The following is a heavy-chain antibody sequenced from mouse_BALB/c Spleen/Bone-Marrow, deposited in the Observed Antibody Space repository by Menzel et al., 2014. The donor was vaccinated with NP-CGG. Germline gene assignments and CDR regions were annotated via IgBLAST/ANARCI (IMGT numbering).Heavy chain of an antibody. CDR3: ARRDYRYDVGPFDY. J-gene: IGHJ2*01. CDR1: GYAFTNFW. V-gene: IGHV1-54*01. Sequence: QVQLQQSGAELVRPGTSVKVSCKASGYAFTNFWIEWVKERPGQGLEWIGVINPGSGITNYNERFKGEATLTADKSSSTAYMQLSSRTSDNSAVYFCARRDYRYDVGPFDYWGQGTTLTVSS. D-gene: IGHD2-14*01. CDR2: INPGSGIT.